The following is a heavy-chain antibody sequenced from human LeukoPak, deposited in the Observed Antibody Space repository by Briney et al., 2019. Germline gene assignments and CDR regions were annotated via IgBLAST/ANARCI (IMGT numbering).Heavy chain of an antibody. J-gene: IGHJ4*02. D-gene: IGHD3-9*01. Sequence: PSETLSLTCTASGGSISSYYWSWIRQPPGKGLEWIGYINYSGSTNYNPSLKSRVTISVDTSKNQFSLKLNSVTAADTAVYYCARAPPDYDILTGSVTDWGQGTLVTASS. CDR1: GGSISSYY. CDR3: ARAPPDYDILTGSVTD. V-gene: IGHV4-59*08. CDR2: INYSGST.